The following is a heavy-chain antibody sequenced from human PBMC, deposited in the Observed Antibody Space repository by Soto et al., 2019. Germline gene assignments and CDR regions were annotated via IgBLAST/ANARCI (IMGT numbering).Heavy chain of an antibody. D-gene: IGHD3-9*01. CDR1: GGSMKNYY. CDR2: IYYSGST. CDR3: ARGRVEDYDILTAYYTYYFDY. J-gene: IGHJ4*02. Sequence: SETQSLTCTVSGGSMKNYYWNWIRQSPGKGLEWIGYIYYSGSTNYNPSLKSRVTISVDTSKNQFSLKLSSVTAADTAVYYCARGRVEDYDILTAYYTYYFDYWGQGTLVTVSS. V-gene: IGHV4-59*01.